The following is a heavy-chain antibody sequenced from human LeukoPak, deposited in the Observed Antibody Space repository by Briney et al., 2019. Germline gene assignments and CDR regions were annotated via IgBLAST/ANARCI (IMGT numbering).Heavy chain of an antibody. Sequence: SETLSLTCAVYGGSFSGYYWSWIRQHPGKGLEWIAYIYYSGSTYYNPSLKSRVTISVDTSKNQFSLKLSSVTAADTAVYYCARFHTSGYYRHFDFWGQGTLVTVSS. CDR2: IYYSGST. V-gene: IGHV4-31*11. D-gene: IGHD3-22*01. CDR3: ARFHTSGYYRHFDF. CDR1: GGSFSGYY. J-gene: IGHJ4*02.